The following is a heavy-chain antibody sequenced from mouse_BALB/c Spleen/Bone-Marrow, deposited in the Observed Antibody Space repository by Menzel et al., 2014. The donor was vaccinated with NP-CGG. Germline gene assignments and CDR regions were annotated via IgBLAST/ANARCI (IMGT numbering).Heavy chain of an antibody. CDR1: GYTFTDYW. Sequence: QVQLQQSGAELVMPGASVKMSCKAPGYTFTDYWMHWVKQRPGQGLEWIGAIDTSDSYTSYNQKFKGKATLTVDESSSTAYMQLSSLTSEDSAVYYCARSAGYWYFDVWGAGTTVTVSS. CDR2: IDTSDSYT. V-gene: IGHV1-69*01. D-gene: IGHD1-2*01. J-gene: IGHJ1*01. CDR3: ARSAGYWYFDV.